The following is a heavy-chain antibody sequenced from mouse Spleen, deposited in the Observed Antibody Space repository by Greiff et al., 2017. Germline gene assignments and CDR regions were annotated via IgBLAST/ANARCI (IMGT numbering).Heavy chain of an antibody. CDR3: ASELYYYGSSYPVAY. CDR1: GYTFTSYW. D-gene: IGHD1-1*01. Sequence: VQLQQPGAELVKPGASVKMSCKASGYTFTSYWITWVKQRPGQGLEWIGDIYPGSGSTNYNEKFKSKATLTVDTSSSTAYMQLSSLTSEDSAVYYCASELYYYGSSYPVAYWGQGTLVTVSA. CDR2: IYPGSGST. V-gene: IGHV1-55*01. J-gene: IGHJ3*01.